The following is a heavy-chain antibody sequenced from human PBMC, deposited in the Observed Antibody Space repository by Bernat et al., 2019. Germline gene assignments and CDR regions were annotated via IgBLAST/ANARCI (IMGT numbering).Heavy chain of an antibody. CDR3: ARAPGGSSSRFDP. J-gene: IGHJ5*02. V-gene: IGHV4-30-2*01. D-gene: IGHD6-6*01. Sequence: QLQLQESGSGLVKPSQTLSLTCAVSGGSISSGGYSWSWIRQPPGNGLAWIGYIYHSGSTYYNPSLKSRVTISVDRSKNQFSLKLSSVTAADTAVYYCARAPGGSSSRFDPWGQGTLVTVSS. CDR2: IYHSGST. CDR1: GGSISSGGYS.